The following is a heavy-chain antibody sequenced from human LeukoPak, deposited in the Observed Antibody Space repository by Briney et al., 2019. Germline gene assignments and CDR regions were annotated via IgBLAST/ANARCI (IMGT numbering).Heavy chain of an antibody. CDR1: GFTFSNYA. D-gene: IGHD5-12*01. J-gene: IGHJ4*02. Sequence: GGSLRLSCTASGFTFSNYAMHWVRQAPGKGLEWMTVISFDGNNKYYEGSVKGRFTISRDNSKNTLYLQMNSLRAEDTAVYYCARTFWDKSNGYDYYFDYWGQGSLVTVSS. V-gene: IGHV3-30*04. CDR3: ARTFWDKSNGYDYYFDY. CDR2: ISFDGNNK.